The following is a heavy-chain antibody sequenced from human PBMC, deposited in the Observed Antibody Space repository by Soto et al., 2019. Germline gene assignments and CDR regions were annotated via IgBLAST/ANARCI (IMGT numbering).Heavy chain of an antibody. CDR3: ARGGTRELRSRHNWFDP. Sequence: EVQLVESGGGLVQPGGSLRLSCAASGFTFSTYWMHWVRQAPGKGLVWVSRINSDGSSTTYADSVEGRFTISRDNAKNTLDVQMNSLRAEDTAVYYCARGGTRELRSRHNWFDPWGQGILVTVSS. CDR1: GFTFSTYW. J-gene: IGHJ5*02. V-gene: IGHV3-74*03. CDR2: INSDGSST. D-gene: IGHD1-7*01.